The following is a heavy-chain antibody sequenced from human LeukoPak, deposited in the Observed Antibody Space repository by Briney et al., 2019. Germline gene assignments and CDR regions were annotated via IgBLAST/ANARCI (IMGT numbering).Heavy chain of an antibody. CDR3: ATAGGIAARTADY. V-gene: IGHV4-34*01. Sequence: RTSETLSLTCAVYGGSFSGYYWSWIRQPPGKGLEWIGEINHSGSTNYNPSLKSRVTISVDTSKNQFSLKLSSVTAADTAVYYCATAGGIAARTADYWGQGTPVTVSS. CDR2: INHSGST. CDR1: GGSFSGYY. J-gene: IGHJ4*02. D-gene: IGHD6-6*01.